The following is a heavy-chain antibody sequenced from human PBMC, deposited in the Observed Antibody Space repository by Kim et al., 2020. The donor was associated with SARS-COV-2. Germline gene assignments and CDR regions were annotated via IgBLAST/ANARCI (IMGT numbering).Heavy chain of an antibody. D-gene: IGHD3-10*01. CDR2: IYPGDSDT. CDR1: GYSFTSYW. Sequence: GESLKISCKGSGYSFTSYWIGWVRQMPGKGLEWMGIIYPGDSDTRYSPSFQGQVTISADKSISTAYLQWSSLKASDTAMYYCARQPTYYYGSGSYYNGYYGMDVWGQGTTVTVSS. CDR3: ARQPTYYYGSGSYYNGYYGMDV. V-gene: IGHV5-51*01. J-gene: IGHJ6*02.